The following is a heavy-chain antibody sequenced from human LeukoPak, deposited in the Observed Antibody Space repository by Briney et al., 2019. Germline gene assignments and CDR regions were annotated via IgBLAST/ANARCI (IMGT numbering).Heavy chain of an antibody. J-gene: IGHJ4*02. CDR3: AIRRDAAGSVDY. CDR2: INPSGGST. D-gene: IGHD6-13*01. CDR1: GYTFTSYY. V-gene: IGHV1-46*01. Sequence: ASVTVSFKASGYTFTSYYMHWVRQAPGQGLEWMGIINPSGGSTSYAQKFQGRVTMTRDTSTSTVYMELSSLRSEDTAVYYCAIRRDAAGSVDYWGQGTLVTVSS.